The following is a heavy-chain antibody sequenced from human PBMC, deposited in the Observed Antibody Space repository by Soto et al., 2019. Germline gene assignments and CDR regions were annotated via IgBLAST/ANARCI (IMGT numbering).Heavy chain of an antibody. D-gene: IGHD2-15*01. CDR2: IYYSGST. J-gene: IGHJ3*02. Sequence: SETLSLTCTVSGGSISGSSYYWGWIRQPPGKGLEWIGSIYYSGSTYYNPSLKSRVTISVDTSKNQFSLKLSSVTAADTAVYYCASPYCSGGSCPVHDAFDIWGQGTMVTVSS. CDR1: GGSISGSSYY. V-gene: IGHV4-39*01. CDR3: ASPYCSGGSCPVHDAFDI.